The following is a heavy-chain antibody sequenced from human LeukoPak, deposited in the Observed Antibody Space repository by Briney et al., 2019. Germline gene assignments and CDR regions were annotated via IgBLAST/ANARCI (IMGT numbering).Heavy chain of an antibody. CDR2: ISGSGGST. D-gene: IGHD6-13*01. CDR3: AKGSSWYGGGVDY. CDR1: GFTLSSYA. Sequence: PGGSLRLSCAASGFTLSSYAMSWVRQAPGKGLEWVSTISGSGGSTYYADSVKGRFTISRDNSKSTLYLQMNSLRAEDTAVYYCAKGSSWYGGGVDYWGQGTLVTVSS. V-gene: IGHV3-23*01. J-gene: IGHJ4*02.